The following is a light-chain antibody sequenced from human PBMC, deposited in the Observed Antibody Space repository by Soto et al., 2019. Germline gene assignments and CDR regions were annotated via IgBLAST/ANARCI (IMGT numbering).Light chain of an antibody. V-gene: IGKV1-6*01. CDR3: LQDYSYPWT. J-gene: IGKJ1*01. Sequence: AIRLTQSPSSLSASVGDRVTITCRASQGIRNDLGWYQQKPGKAPKLLIYAASSLQSGVPSRFSGSASGTDFTLTISSLQPEDFATYYCLQDYSYPWTFGQGTKVEIK. CDR2: AAS. CDR1: QGIRND.